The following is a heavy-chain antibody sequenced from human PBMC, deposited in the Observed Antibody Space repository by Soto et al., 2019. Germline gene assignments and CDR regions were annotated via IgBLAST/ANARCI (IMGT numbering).Heavy chain of an antibody. D-gene: IGHD6-6*01. J-gene: IGHJ6*02. CDR2: INPNSGGT. V-gene: IGHV1-2*02. CDR3: ARLGLAARPGPEYYGMDV. CDR1: GYTFTGYY. Sequence: ASVKVSCKASGYTFTGYYMHWVRQAPGQGLEWMGWINPNSGGTNYAQKFQGRVTMTRDTSISTAYMELSRLRSDDTAVYYCARLGLAARPGPEYYGMDVWGQGTTVTVSS.